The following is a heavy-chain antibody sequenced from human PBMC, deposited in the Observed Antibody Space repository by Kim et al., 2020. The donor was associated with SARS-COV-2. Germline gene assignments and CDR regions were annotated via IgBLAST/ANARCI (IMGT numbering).Heavy chain of an antibody. D-gene: IGHD1-26*01. CDR3: TRGEQPSHYYYGMDV. J-gene: IGHJ6*02. V-gene: IGHV3-73*01. Sequence: ASVKGRFTISRDDSKNTAYLQMNSLKTEDTAVYYCTRGEQPSHYYYGMDVWGQGTTVTVSS.